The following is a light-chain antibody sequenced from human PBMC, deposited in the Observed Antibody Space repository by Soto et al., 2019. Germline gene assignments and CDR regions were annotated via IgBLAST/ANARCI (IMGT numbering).Light chain of an antibody. V-gene: IGKV3-20*01. CDR3: QQYGSSPRT. J-gene: IGKJ1*01. CDR2: GAS. Sequence: IVMTQSPGTLSVSPGERATLSCRASQSVSSNLAWYQQKAGQAPRLIIYGASSRATGIPDRFSGSGSGTDFTLTISRLEPEDFAVYYCQQYGSSPRTFGQGTKVDIK. CDR1: QSVSSN.